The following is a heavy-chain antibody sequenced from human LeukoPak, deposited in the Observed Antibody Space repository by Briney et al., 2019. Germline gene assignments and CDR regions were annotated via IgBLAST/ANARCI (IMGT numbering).Heavy chain of an antibody. CDR2: ISPNSGGT. J-gene: IGHJ4*02. CDR3: ARAINWNYYFDY. CDR1: GYTFTGYY. Sequence: ASVKVSCKASGYTFTGYYMHWVRQAPGQGLEWMGWISPNSGGTNYAQKFQGRVTITADESTSTAYMELSSLRSEDTAVYYCARAINWNYYFDYWGQGTLVTVSS. V-gene: IGHV1-2*02. D-gene: IGHD1-7*01.